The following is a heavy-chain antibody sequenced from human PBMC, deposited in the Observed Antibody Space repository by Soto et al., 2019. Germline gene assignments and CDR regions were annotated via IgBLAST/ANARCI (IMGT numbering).Heavy chain of an antibody. CDR1: GITFSGFW. CDR2: VDSAGSGT. CDR3: ATVFEH. Sequence: VPLVESGGGSVQPGGSLRLSCVASGITFSGFWMHWVRQVPGKGLVWVARVDSAGSGTSYADFVKGRFTISRDNAKHSLSLQMASLRVEDTAVYYCATVFEHWGQGIPVTVSS. J-gene: IGHJ4*02. V-gene: IGHV3-74*01.